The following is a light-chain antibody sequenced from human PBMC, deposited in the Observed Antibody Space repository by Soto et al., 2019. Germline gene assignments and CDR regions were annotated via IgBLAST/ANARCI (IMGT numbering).Light chain of an antibody. CDR2: LGS. Sequence: DIVMTQSPLSLPVTPGEPASISCRSSQSLLHSNGYNCLDWYLQKPGQSPQLLIYLGSNRASGVPDRFSGSGSGTDFTLQISRVEAEDVGVYYGMQNLQTPLTFGQGTKVEI. CDR1: QSLLHSNGYNC. V-gene: IGKV2-28*01. J-gene: IGKJ1*01. CDR3: MQNLQTPLT.